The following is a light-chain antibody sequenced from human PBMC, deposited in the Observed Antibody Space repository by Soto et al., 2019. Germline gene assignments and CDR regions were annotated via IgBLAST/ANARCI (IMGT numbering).Light chain of an antibody. CDR2: DAS. CDR3: QQRSNWPPIT. Sequence: EVVLTRSPATLSLSPGERATLYCRASQSVSSYLAWYQQKPGQAPRLLIYDASNRATGIPARFSGSGSGTDFTLTISSLEPEDFAVYYCQQRSNWPPITFGQGTRLEIK. CDR1: QSVSSY. V-gene: IGKV3-11*01. J-gene: IGKJ5*01.